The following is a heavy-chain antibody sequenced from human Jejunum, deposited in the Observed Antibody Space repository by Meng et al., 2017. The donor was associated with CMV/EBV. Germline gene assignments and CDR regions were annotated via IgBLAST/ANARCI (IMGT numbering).Heavy chain of an antibody. D-gene: IGHD6-13*01. Sequence: SGITFSSYAMTWVRQAPGKGLEWVAVIYSDGGTTDYADSVKGRFTISRDNSKNTLYLQMNSLRAEDTAVYYCAREEGYTRPHYFDYWGQGTLVTVPQ. CDR3: AREEGYTRPHYFDY. J-gene: IGHJ4*02. CDR1: GITFSSYA. V-gene: IGHV3-23*03. CDR2: IYSDGGTT.